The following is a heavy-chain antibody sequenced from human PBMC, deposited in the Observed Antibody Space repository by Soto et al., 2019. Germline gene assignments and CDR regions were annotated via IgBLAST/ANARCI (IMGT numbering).Heavy chain of an antibody. D-gene: IGHD2-21*01. J-gene: IGHJ4*02. Sequence: PSETLSLTCTVSGGSISSGGYYWSWIRQHPGKGLEWIGYIYYSGSTYYNPSLKSRVTISVDTSKNQFSLKLSSVTAVDTAVYYCARGLREGYFDYWGQGTLVTVSS. V-gene: IGHV4-31*03. CDR1: GGSISSGGYY. CDR2: IYYSGST. CDR3: ARGLREGYFDY.